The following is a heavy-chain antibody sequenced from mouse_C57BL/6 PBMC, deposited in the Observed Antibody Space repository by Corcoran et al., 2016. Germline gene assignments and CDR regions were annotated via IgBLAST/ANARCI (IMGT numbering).Heavy chain of an antibody. CDR1: GYTFTTYG. Sequence: QIQLVQSGTELKKPGETVKISCKASGYTFTTYGMSWVKQAPGKGLKWMGWINTYSGVPTYADDFKGRFAFSLETSASTDYLQINNLKNEDTATYFCARSITTVVATDYWGQGTTLTVSS. V-gene: IGHV9-3*01. CDR3: ARSITTVVATDY. CDR2: INTYSGVP. J-gene: IGHJ2*01. D-gene: IGHD1-1*01.